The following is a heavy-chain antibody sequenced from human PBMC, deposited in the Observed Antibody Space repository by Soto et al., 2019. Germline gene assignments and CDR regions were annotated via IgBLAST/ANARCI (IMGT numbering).Heavy chain of an antibody. D-gene: IGHD1-26*01. J-gene: IGHJ1*01. CDR3: PRQLDTLVAAGESADYFQH. Sequence: QVQLQESGPGLVKPSGTLSLTCAVASGSISSSNWWSWVRQPPGERLEWIGGTYRSGSTNYNPSHKNRVTIPVDKSVNQFSRKLSPVTAADTAVYYCPRQLDTLVAAGESADYFQHLVQGTLVSVSS. CDR2: TYRSGST. V-gene: IGHV4-4*02. CDR1: SGSISSSNW.